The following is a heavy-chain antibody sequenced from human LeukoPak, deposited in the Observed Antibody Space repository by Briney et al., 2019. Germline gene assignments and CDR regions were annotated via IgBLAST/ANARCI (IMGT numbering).Heavy chain of an antibody. CDR3: ARDLSKTYDFWSGYFDY. V-gene: IGHV1-46*01. CDR1: GYTFTSYY. Sequence: ASVKVSCKASGYTFTSYYMHWVRQAPGQGLEWMGIINPSGGSTSYAQKFQGRVTMTRDMSTSTVYMEVSSLRSEDTAVYYCARDLSKTYDFWSGYFDYWGQGTLVTVSS. D-gene: IGHD3-3*01. CDR2: INPSGGST. J-gene: IGHJ4*02.